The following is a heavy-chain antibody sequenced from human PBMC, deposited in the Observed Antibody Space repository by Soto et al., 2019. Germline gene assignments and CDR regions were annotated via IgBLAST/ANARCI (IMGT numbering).Heavy chain of an antibody. CDR3: ARDGDPYYFDY. J-gene: IGHJ4*02. CDR2: ISTGNTYI. D-gene: IGHD2-21*02. V-gene: IGHV3-21*01. Sequence: EVQLVESGGGLVKPGGTLRVSCAASGFTFSRYYMNWVRQAPGRGLQWVASISTGNTYIYYADSVKGRFTISRDNAKNLLYLHMNSLRAEDTAVYFCARDGDPYYFDYWVQGTLVTVSA. CDR1: GFTFSRYY.